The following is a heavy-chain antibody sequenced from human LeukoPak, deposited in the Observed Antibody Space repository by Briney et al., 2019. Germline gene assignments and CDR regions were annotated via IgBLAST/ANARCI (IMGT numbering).Heavy chain of an antibody. J-gene: IGHJ3*02. D-gene: IGHD2-21*01. V-gene: IGHV5-51*01. Sequence: GESLKISCKGSGYSFTSYWIGWVRQMPGKGLEWMGIIYPGDSDTRYSPSFQGQVTISADKSISTAYLQWGSLKASDTAMYYCAAARGDNDDAFDIWGQGTMVTVSS. CDR3: AAARGDNDDAFDI. CDR2: IYPGDSDT. CDR1: GYSFTSYW.